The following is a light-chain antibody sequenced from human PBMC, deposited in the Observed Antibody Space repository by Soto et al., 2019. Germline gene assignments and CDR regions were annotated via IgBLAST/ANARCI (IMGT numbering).Light chain of an antibody. CDR1: QSVSSSY. J-gene: IGKJ4*01. CDR3: QQYGSSPVT. CDR2: DAS. V-gene: IGKV3D-20*01. Sequence: EVVMAQSPATLSVSAGERASLSCRTSQSVSSSYLAWYQQKPGLAPRLLIYDASSRATGIPDRFSGSGSGTDFTLTISRLDPEDFAVYYCQQYGSSPVTFGGGTKVDI.